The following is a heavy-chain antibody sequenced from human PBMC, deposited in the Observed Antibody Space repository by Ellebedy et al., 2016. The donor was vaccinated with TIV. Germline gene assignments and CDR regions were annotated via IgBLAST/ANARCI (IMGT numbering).Heavy chain of an antibody. CDR1: GYSSTNYY. Sequence: GGSLRLXXQASGYSSTNYYIAWVRLMPGKGLEYMGMIYSGDSHVRYSSSFLGQATMSFDKSINTAYLQWASLKALDTAFYYCARRPRDDYYNHWGAFDIWGPGTKVTVSS. D-gene: IGHD5-24*01. V-gene: IGHV5-51*01. J-gene: IGHJ3*02. CDR3: ARRPRDDYYNHWGAFDI. CDR2: IYSGDSHV.